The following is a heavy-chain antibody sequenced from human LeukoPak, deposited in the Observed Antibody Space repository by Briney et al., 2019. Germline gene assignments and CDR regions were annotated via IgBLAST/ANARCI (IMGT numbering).Heavy chain of an antibody. CDR2: INPNTGDA. V-gene: IGHV1-2*06. CDR1: GYTFTSYG. Sequence: ASVEVSCKASGYTFTSYGISWVRQAPGQGLEWMGRINPNTGDADYAQKFQGRVTMTRDTSITTAYMELSRLTSDDTAVYYCARDATGDLVYWGQGTLVTVSS. D-gene: IGHD7-27*01. CDR3: ARDATGDLVY. J-gene: IGHJ4*02.